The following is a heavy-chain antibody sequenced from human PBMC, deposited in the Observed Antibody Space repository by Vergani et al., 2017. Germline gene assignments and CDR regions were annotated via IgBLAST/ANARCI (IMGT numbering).Heavy chain of an antibody. D-gene: IGHD2/OR15-2a*01. V-gene: IGHV3-30*02. J-gene: IGHJ6*02. CDR3: ANSVIXGNVGVAYFGMDV. CDR2: IRYDGSSE. Sequence: QVQILQSGGGVVQPGGSLRLSCTLSGFTLNTYGIHWVRQAPGKGLEWVSFIRYDGSSEYYGDSVKGRFTISRDKSQNTVNLQMNSLRTEDTAVYFCANSVIXGNVGVAYFGMDVWGRGTTVTVSS. CDR1: GFTLNTYG.